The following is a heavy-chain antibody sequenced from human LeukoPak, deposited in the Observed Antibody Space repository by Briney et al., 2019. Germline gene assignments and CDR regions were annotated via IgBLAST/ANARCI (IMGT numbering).Heavy chain of an antibody. V-gene: IGHV5-51*01. CDR3: ARLDYNDSSGYSRGGSWFDP. D-gene: IGHD3-22*01. CDR2: IYPGDSDT. CDR1: GSRFTSYW. Sequence: GAHLKIPCKGPGSRFTSYWIGWGRPLPGKGLEWMGIIYPGDSDTRYSPSFQGQVTISADKSISTAYLQWSSLKASDTAMYYCARLDYNDSSGYSRGGSWFDPWGQGTLVTVSS. J-gene: IGHJ5*02.